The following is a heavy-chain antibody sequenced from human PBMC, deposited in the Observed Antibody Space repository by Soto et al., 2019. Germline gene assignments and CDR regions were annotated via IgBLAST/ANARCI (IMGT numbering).Heavy chain of an antibody. V-gene: IGHV3-30*18. CDR2: ISFDGNIK. J-gene: IGHJ4*02. CDR1: GFTFSTYG. Sequence: QVQLVESGGGVVQPGRSLRLSCAASGFTFSTYGMHWVRQAPGKGLEWVAVISFDGNIKYYADSVKGRFTISRDNSKYTLYLEMDSLSAEDTAIYYFAKVLERSMITFGGVIAYWCQGDRVTVSS. CDR3: AKVLERSMITFGGVIAY. D-gene: IGHD3-16*02.